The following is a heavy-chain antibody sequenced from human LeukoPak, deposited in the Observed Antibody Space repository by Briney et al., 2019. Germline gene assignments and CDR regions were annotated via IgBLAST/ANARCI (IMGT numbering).Heavy chain of an antibody. V-gene: IGHV3-7*01. D-gene: IGHD3-10*01. CDR2: INQDGSDK. CDR3: ARGRRVFDY. Sequence: GGSLRLSCAASGFTFSSYWMSWVRQAPGKGLEWVANINQDGSDKSYVDSVKGRFTISRDSAKNSLYLQMNSLRAEDTAVYYCARGRRVFDYWGQGTLVTVSS. CDR1: GFTFSSYW. J-gene: IGHJ4*02.